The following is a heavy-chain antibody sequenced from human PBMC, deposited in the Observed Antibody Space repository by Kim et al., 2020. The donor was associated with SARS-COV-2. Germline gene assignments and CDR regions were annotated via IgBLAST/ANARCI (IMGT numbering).Heavy chain of an antibody. CDR2: IWYDGSNK. V-gene: IGHV3-33*01. Sequence: GGSLRLSCAASGFTFSSYGMHWVRQAPGKGLEWVAVIWYDGSNKYYEDSVKGRFTISRDNSKNTLYLQMNSLRAEDTAVYYCARETSGGSQNQDIDYWGQGTLVTVSS. CDR1: GFTFSSYG. D-gene: IGHD2-15*01. CDR3: ARETSGGSQNQDIDY. J-gene: IGHJ4*02.